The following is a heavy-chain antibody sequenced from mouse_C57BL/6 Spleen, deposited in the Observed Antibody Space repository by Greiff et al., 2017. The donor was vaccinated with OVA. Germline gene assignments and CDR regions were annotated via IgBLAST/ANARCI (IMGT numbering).Heavy chain of an antibody. Sequence: EVQLQQSGPGLVKPSQSLSLTCSVTGYSITSGYYWNWIRQFPGNKLEWMGYISYDGSNNYNPSLKNRISITRDPSKNQFFLKLNSVTTEDTATYYGARESNYYGSLDYRGQGTTLTVSS. CDR2: ISYDGSN. CDR1: GYSITSGYY. CDR3: ARESNYYGSLDY. V-gene: IGHV3-6*01. J-gene: IGHJ2*01. D-gene: IGHD1-1*01.